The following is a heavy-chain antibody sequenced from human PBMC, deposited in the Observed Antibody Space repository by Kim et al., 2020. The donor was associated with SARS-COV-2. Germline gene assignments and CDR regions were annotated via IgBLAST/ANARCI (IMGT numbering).Heavy chain of an antibody. Sequence: SGPTLVNPTQTLTLTCSFSGFSLTTSGVGVGWIRQPPGKALEWLALLYWDDDKRYSPSLKSRLTITRDTSKNQVVLTLTNMDPVDTATYYCAHIEGDCSNSMCYGSPLDCWGQGTLVSVSS. V-gene: IGHV2-5*02. CDR1: GFSLTTSGVG. D-gene: IGHD2-8*01. J-gene: IGHJ4*02. CDR2: LYWDDDK. CDR3: AHIEGDCSNSMCYGSPLDC.